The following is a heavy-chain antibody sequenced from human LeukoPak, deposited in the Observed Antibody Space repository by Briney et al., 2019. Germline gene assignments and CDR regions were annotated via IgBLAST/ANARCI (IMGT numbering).Heavy chain of an antibody. CDR3: ARGDSKGQRITMIVVVRGWFDP. J-gene: IGHJ5*02. D-gene: IGHD3-22*01. CDR1: GGSFSGYY. CDR2: INHSGSA. Sequence: SETLSLTCAVYGGSFSGYYWNWIRQPPGNGLEWIGEINHSGSANYNPSLKSRVTISVDTSKNQFSLKLSSVTAADTAVYYCARGDSKGQRITMIVVVRGWFDPWGQGTLVTVSS. V-gene: IGHV4-34*01.